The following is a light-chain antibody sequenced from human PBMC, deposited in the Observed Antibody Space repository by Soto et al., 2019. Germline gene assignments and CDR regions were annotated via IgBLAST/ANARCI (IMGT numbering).Light chain of an antibody. CDR3: QQYGNSPRS. Sequence: IVLMQSPGTLSLSPGERATLSCRASRSLSSDYLAWYHQKPGQXHRVLFYHASRRATGTPDRFSVSGSGTDGTITISRLEPGDVEVYYCQQYGNSPRSFGQGTKVDIK. CDR2: HAS. V-gene: IGKV3-20*01. CDR1: RSLSSDY. J-gene: IGKJ1*01.